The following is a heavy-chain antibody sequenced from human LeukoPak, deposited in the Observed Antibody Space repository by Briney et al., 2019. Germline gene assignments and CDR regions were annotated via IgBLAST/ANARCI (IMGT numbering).Heavy chain of an antibody. V-gene: IGHV3-30-3*01. D-gene: IGHD2-21*02. J-gene: IGHJ1*01. Sequence: GGSLRLSCAASGFTFSSYARHWVRQAPGKGLEWVAVISYDGSNKYYADSVKGRFTISRDNSKNTLYLQMNSLRAEDTAVYYCARGVVVTAYSYFQHWGQGTLVTVSS. CDR2: ISYDGSNK. CDR3: ARGVVVTAYSYFQH. CDR1: GFTFSSYA.